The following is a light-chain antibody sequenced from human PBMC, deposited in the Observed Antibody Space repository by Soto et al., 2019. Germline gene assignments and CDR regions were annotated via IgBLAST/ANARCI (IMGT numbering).Light chain of an antibody. CDR3: QQYNSYSP. CDR2: DAS. Sequence: DIQTTQSPSTLSASVGDRVTITSRASQSISSWLAWYQQKPGKAPKLLIYDASSLESGVPSRFSGSGSGTEFTLTISSLQPDDFATYYCQQYNSYSPFGGGTKVDI. CDR1: QSISSW. V-gene: IGKV1-5*01. J-gene: IGKJ4*01.